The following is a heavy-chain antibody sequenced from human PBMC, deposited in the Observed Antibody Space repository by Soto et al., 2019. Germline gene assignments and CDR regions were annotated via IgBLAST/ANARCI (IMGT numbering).Heavy chain of an antibody. V-gene: IGHV4-38-2*02. CDR3: AREKVGTTFFDN. Sequence: PSETLSLTCSVSGFAISRGYYWSWVRQPPGKGLDWIGSIYPSVSSYHNPSLATRLRLSIDTSKNQFTLNLTSVTAADTALYFCAREKVGTTFFDNWGQGIQVTVSS. CDR1: GFAISRGYY. CDR2: IYPSVSS. J-gene: IGHJ4*02. D-gene: IGHD1-1*01.